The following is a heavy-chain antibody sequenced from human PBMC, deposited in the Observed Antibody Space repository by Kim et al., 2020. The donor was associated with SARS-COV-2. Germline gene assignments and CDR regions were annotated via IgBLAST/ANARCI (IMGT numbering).Heavy chain of an antibody. CDR3: ARDVVAEYNWNYGYYYYGMDV. V-gene: IGHV4-61*01. CDR2: IYYSGST. CDR1: GGSVSSGSYY. D-gene: IGHD1-7*01. Sequence: SETLSLTCTVSGGSVSSGSYYWSWIRQPPGKGLEWIGYIYYSGSTNYNPSLKSRVTISVDTSKNQFSLKLSSVTAADTAVYYCARDVVAEYNWNYGYYYYGMDVWGQGTTVTVSS. J-gene: IGHJ6*02.